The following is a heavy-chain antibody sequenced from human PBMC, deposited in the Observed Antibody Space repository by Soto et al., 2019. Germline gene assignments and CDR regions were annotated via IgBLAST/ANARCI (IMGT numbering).Heavy chain of an antibody. D-gene: IGHD3-10*01. CDR1: GYSSTSLH. V-gene: IGHV1-8*01. CDR3: ARGSPGHVDN. CDR2: MNPNSGDT. J-gene: IGHJ4*02. Sequence: ASVKVSCKASGYSSTSLHFNWVRQATGEGLEWIGWMNPNSGDTGFAQRFQGRVTMTRNTSINTAYMELRSLRSQDKAVHYCARGSPGHVDNWGQGTQVTVSS.